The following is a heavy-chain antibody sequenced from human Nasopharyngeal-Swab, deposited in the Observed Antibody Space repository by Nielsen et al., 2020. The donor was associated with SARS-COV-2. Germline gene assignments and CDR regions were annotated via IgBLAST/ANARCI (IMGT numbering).Heavy chain of an antibody. Sequence: WIRQPPGKGLEWVASIKQDGSEKYYVDSVKGRFTISRDNAKNSLYLQMNSLRAEDTALYYCAQDMRIAAAFDYWGQGTLVTVSS. CDR3: AQDMRIAAAFDY. CDR2: IKQDGSEK. D-gene: IGHD6-13*01. V-gene: IGHV3-7*03. J-gene: IGHJ4*02.